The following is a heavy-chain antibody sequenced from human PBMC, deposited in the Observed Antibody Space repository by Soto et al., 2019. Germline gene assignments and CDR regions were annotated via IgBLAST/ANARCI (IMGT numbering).Heavy chain of an antibody. CDR1: RFTFSAYE. Sequence: PGGSLRLSCAASRFTFSAYEMHWFRQAPGKGLEWVSYISTSGSTAYYADSVKGRFTVSRDNTRNSLYLQMDSLRDEDTALYYCVRYCGTTLCNGVATRTFDYWGQGTLVTVSS. CDR3: VRYCGTTLCNGVATRTFDY. D-gene: IGHD5-12*01. V-gene: IGHV3-48*03. J-gene: IGHJ4*02. CDR2: ISTSGSTA.